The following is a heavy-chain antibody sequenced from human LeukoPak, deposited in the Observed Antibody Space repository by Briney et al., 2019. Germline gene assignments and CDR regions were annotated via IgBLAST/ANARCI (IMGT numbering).Heavy chain of an antibody. CDR2: IYYSGST. CDR1: GDSISSSSYY. D-gene: IGHD2-15*01. V-gene: IGHV4-39*07. CDR3: ARVNEDRIWDY. J-gene: IGHJ4*02. Sequence: SETLSLTCTVSGDSISSSSYYWGWIRQPPGKGLEWLGSIYYSGSTYYNPSLKSRVTISVDTSKNQFSLKLSSVTAADTAVYYCARVNEDRIWDYWGQGTLVTVSS.